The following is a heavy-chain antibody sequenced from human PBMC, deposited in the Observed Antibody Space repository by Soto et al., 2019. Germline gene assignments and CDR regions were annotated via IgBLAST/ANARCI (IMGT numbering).Heavy chain of an antibody. J-gene: IGHJ6*02. V-gene: IGHV3-23*01. CDR1: QFTFNIDA. CDR3: ARDNWNGAYYGLDV. CDR2: MSGSGASI. Sequence: EVQLLESGGGLVQSGESLTLSCVASQFTFNIDAMTWVRQAPGKGLEWVSSMSGSGASIYYADSVKGRFTISRNKTKKTLYVQMNGLRAEDTAVYWCARDNWNGAYYGLDVWGQGTTVTVS. D-gene: IGHD1-20*01.